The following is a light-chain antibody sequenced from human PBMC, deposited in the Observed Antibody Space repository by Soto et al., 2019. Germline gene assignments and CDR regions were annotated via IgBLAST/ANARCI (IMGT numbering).Light chain of an antibody. CDR3: QQSYSALT. CDR2: AAS. Sequence: DIQMTQSPSSLSASVGDRVTITCRASQTISGYFNWYQQKPGRAPKLLIYAASSLQSGVPSRFSGSASGTEFTLTISSLQPEDFATYYCQQSYSALTFGGGTKVEIK. CDR1: QTISGY. V-gene: IGKV1-39*01. J-gene: IGKJ4*01.